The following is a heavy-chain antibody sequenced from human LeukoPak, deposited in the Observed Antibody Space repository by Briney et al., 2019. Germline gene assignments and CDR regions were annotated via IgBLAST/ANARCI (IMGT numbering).Heavy chain of an antibody. Sequence: PGGSLRLSCAASGFTFSSYWMSWVRQAPGKGLEGVANIKQDGSEKYYVDSVKGRFTISRDNAKNSVYLQMNSLRAEDTAVYYCARERYFDWSESSDYWGQGTLVTVSS. CDR3: ARERYFDWSESSDY. J-gene: IGHJ4*02. CDR2: IKQDGSEK. D-gene: IGHD3-9*01. CDR1: GFTFSSYW. V-gene: IGHV3-7*01.